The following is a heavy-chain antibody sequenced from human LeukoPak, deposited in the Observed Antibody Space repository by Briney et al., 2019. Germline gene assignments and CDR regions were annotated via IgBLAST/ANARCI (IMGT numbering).Heavy chain of an antibody. CDR3: ARSGSYHLDY. CDR1: GFTFNTYP. J-gene: IGHJ4*02. Sequence: PGRSLRLSCATSGFTFNTYPLHWVRQAPGKGLEWVAVISYDGSNKYYADSVKGRFTISRDNSKNTLYLQMNSLRAEDTAVYYCARSGSYHLDYWGQGTLVTVSS. CDR2: ISYDGSNK. V-gene: IGHV3-30-3*01. D-gene: IGHD1-26*01.